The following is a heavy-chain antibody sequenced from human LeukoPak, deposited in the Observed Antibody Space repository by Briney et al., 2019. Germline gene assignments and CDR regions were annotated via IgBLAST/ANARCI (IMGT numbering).Heavy chain of an antibody. CDR3: ARTAVAGPLYSFDY. V-gene: IGHV4-59*08. D-gene: IGHD6-19*01. CDR1: GGSISSYY. CDR2: IYYSGST. Sequence: PSETLSLTCTVSGGSISSYYWSWIRQPPGEGVEWIGYIYYSGSTNYNPSLKSRVTISVDTSKNQFSLKLSSVTAADTAVYYFARTAVAGPLYSFDYWGQGTLVTVSS. J-gene: IGHJ4*02.